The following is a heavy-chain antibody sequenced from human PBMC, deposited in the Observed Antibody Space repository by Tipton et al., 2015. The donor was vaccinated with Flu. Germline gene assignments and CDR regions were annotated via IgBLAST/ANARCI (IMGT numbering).Heavy chain of an antibody. D-gene: IGHD3-22*01. CDR2: ISYSGNT. Sequence: TLSLTCTVSGGSVSSYFWSWIRQPPGKGLEWLGYISYSGNTNYNPSLKSRVTISLDTSKNQFSLNLNSVTAAEEAVYYCARHRGSGYWDGFHIWGRGIMVTVSS. CDR3: ARHRGSGYWDGFHI. J-gene: IGHJ3*02. CDR1: GGSVSSYF. V-gene: IGHV4-59*02.